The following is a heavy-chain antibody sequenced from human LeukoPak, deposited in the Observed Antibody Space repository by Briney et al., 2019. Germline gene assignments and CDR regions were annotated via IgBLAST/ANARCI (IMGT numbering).Heavy chain of an antibody. J-gene: IGHJ4*02. CDR2: IWYDGSNK. D-gene: IGHD2-15*01. V-gene: IGHV3-33*07. CDR1: GFTFSSYG. CDR3: VRELEGGLGDY. Sequence: PGGSLILSCAASGFTFSSYGMYWVRQAPGKGLEWVAVIWYDGSNKYYADSVKGRFTISRDNSKNTLYLQMNSLRAEDTAVYYCVRELEGGLGDYWGQGTLVTVSS.